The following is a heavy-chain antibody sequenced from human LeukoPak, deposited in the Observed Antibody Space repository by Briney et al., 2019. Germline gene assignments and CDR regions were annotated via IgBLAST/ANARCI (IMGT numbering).Heavy chain of an antibody. J-gene: IGHJ4*02. CDR1: GYTFTSYP. CDR3: ARGYDYGDYVGDFDF. CDR2: ITTYNGNT. Sequence: APVKGSCKASGYTFTSYPISWVRQAPGQGLEWMGWITTYNGNTNYAQKLQGRVTMTADTSTSTAYMDLRGLRSDDTAVYYCARGYDYGDYVGDFDFWGQGSLVTVSS. D-gene: IGHD4-17*01. V-gene: IGHV1-18*01.